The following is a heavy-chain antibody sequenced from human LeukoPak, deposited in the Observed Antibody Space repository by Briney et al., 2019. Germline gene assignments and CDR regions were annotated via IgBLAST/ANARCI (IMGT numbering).Heavy chain of an antibody. CDR3: AREDRYNYGYSLDY. V-gene: IGHV3-7*01. CDR1: GFTFSSYA. D-gene: IGHD5-18*01. CDR2: IKQDGSEK. Sequence: PGGSLRLSCAASGFTFSSYAMSWVRQAPGKGLEWVANIKQDGSEKSYVDSLKGRFTISRDNAKNSLYLQMNSLRAEDTAVYYCAREDRYNYGYSLDYWGQGTLVTVSS. J-gene: IGHJ4*02.